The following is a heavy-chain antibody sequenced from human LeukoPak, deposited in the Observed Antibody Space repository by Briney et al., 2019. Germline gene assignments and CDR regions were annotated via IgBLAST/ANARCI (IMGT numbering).Heavy chain of an antibody. D-gene: IGHD3-16*01. CDR1: GGSISSYY. CDR3: ASYYDYVWGSLPVDY. J-gene: IGHJ4*02. Sequence: SETLSLTCTVSGGSISSYYWSWIRQPPGKGLEWIGYIYYSGSTNYNPSLKSRVTISVDTSKNQFSLKLSSVTAADTAVYYCASYYDYVWGSLPVDYWGQGTLVTVSS. CDR2: IYYSGST. V-gene: IGHV4-59*08.